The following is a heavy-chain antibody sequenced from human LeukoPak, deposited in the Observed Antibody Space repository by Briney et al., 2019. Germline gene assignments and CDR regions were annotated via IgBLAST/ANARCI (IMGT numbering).Heavy chain of an antibody. Sequence: ASVTVSCKASGGTFSSYAISWVRQAPGQGLEWMGWINPNSGGTNYAQKFQGRVTMTRDTSISTAYMELSRLRSDDTAVYYCARGGYDILTGYLNWFDPWGQGTLVTVSS. V-gene: IGHV1-2*02. J-gene: IGHJ5*02. D-gene: IGHD3-9*01. CDR3: ARGGYDILTGYLNWFDP. CDR2: INPNSGGT. CDR1: GGTFSSYA.